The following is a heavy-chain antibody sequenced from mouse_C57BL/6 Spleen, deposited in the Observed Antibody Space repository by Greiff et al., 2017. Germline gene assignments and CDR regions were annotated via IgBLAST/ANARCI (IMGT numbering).Heavy chain of an antibody. J-gene: IGHJ4*01. D-gene: IGHD1-1*01. V-gene: IGHV1-82*01. CDR2: IYPGDGDT. CDR1: GYAFSSSW. Sequence: QVQLQQSGPELVKPGASVKISCKASGYAFSSSWMNWVKQRPGTGLEWIGRIYPGDGDTNYNGKFKGKATLTADKSSSTAYMQLSSLTSEDSAVYFCARDGDYYGSSYGYAMDYWGQGTSVTVSS. CDR3: ARDGDYYGSSYGYAMDY.